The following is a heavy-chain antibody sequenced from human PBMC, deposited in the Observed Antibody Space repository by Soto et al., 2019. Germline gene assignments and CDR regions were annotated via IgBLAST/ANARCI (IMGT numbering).Heavy chain of an antibody. CDR2: INHSGST. J-gene: IGHJ6*02. D-gene: IGHD3-22*01. Sequence: QVQLQQWGAGLLKPSETLSLTCAVYGGSGGSFSGYYWSWIRQPPGKGLERIGDINHSGSTNHNPCLKSRVTISVETSKNQFSRKLSSVTAADTAVYYCARHNYDSSGYYHDYDGMDGWGQVTTVTVSS. V-gene: IGHV4-34*01. CDR3: ARHNYDSSGYYHDYDGMDG. CDR1: GGSGGSFSGYY.